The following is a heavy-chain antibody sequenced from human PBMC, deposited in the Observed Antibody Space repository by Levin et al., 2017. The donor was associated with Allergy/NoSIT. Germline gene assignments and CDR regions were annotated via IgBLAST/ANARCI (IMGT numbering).Heavy chain of an antibody. CDR2: IRDDGGEK. CDR1: GFTFRNSW. CDR3: GVTPRRDPFDY. V-gene: IGHV3-7*01. D-gene: IGHD2-21*02. J-gene: IGHJ4*02. Sequence: LSLPCAVSGFTFRNSWMSWVRQAPGKGLEWVANIRDDGGEKYYVDSVKGRFTISRDNAKNTLYLQMNSLRVEDTAVYYCGVTPRRDPFDYWGQGTLVTVSS.